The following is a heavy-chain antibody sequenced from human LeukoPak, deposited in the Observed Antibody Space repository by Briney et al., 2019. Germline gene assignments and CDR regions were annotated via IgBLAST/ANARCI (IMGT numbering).Heavy chain of an antibody. CDR3: ARGQPSPYYYGMDV. CDR2: IIPILGIA. J-gene: IGHJ6*02. CDR1: GGTFSSYA. Sequence: ASVKVSCKASGGTFSSYAISWVRQAPGXXXEWMGRIIPILGIANYAQKFQGRVTITADKSTSTAYMELSSLRSEDTAVYYCARGQPSPYYYGMDVWGQGTTVTVSS. V-gene: IGHV1-69*04.